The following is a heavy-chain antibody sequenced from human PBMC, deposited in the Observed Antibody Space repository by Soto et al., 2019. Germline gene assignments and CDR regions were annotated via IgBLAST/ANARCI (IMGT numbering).Heavy chain of an antibody. Sequence: QVQLQQWGAGLLKPSETLSLTCAVYGGSFSGYYWSWIRQPPGKGLEWIGEINHSGSTNYNPSLMSRVTISVDTSRNHFSLKLGSVTAADTAVYYCARERDCSSTSRYLTPFDIWGQGTMVTVSS. D-gene: IGHD2-2*01. CDR2: INHSGST. CDR1: GGSFSGYY. J-gene: IGHJ3*02. CDR3: ARERDCSSTSRYLTPFDI. V-gene: IGHV4-34*01.